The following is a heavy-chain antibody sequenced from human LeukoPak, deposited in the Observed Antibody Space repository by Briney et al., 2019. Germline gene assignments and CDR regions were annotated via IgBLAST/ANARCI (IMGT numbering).Heavy chain of an antibody. Sequence: SETLSLTCTVSGGSISSYYWSWLRQPPGKGLEWIGYIYYSGSTNYNPSLKSRVTISVDTSKNQFSLKLSSVTAADTAVYYCARGSGYNSNVSFDYWGQGTLVTVSS. CDR1: GGSISSYY. J-gene: IGHJ4*02. CDR2: IYYSGST. V-gene: IGHV4-59*08. D-gene: IGHD5-24*01. CDR3: ARGSGYNSNVSFDY.